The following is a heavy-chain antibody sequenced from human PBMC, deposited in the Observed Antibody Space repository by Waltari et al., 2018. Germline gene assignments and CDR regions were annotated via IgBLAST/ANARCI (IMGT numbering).Heavy chain of an antibody. D-gene: IGHD6-19*01. V-gene: IGHV3-48*03. Sequence: GFTFSRYEMNWVRQAPGKGLEWVSYISSSGSTIYYADPVKGRFTISRDNAKNSLYLQMNSLRAEDTAVYYCAREIGSSGWYGNYYYYGMDVWGKGTTVTVSS. CDR2: ISSSGSTI. CDR1: GFTFSRYE. J-gene: IGHJ6*04. CDR3: AREIGSSGWYGNYYYYGMDV.